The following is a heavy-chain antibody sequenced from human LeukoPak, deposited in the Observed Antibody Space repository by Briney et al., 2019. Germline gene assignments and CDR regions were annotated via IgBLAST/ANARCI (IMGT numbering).Heavy chain of an antibody. CDR3: AKRVGLEYDYVWGSYRNPDY. V-gene: IGHV3-23*01. Sequence: GGSLRLSCAASGFTFSSYAMSWVRQAPGKGLEWVSAISGSGGSTYYADSVKGRFTISRDNSKNTLYLQMNSLRAEDTAVYYCAKRVGLEYDYVWGSYRNPDYWGQGTLVTVSS. D-gene: IGHD3-16*02. CDR1: GFTFSSYA. CDR2: ISGSGGST. J-gene: IGHJ4*02.